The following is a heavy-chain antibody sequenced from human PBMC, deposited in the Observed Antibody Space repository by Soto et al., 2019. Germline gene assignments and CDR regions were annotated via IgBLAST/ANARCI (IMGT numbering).Heavy chain of an antibody. CDR3: ARASGSGSYYRAYFDY. Sequence: GGSLRLSCAASGFTFSGYSMHWVRQAPGKGLEWVAVIWYDGSNKYYADSVKRRFTISRDNSKNTLYLQMNSLRAEDTAVYYCARASGSGSYYRAYFDYWGQGTLVTVSS. CDR1: GFTFSGYS. CDR2: IWYDGSNK. V-gene: IGHV3-33*01. D-gene: IGHD3-10*01. J-gene: IGHJ4*02.